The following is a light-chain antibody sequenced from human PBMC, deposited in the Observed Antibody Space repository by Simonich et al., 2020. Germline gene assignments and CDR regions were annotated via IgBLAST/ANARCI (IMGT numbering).Light chain of an antibody. CDR2: DVS. Sequence: QSALTQPASVSGSPGQSITISCTGTSSDVGGYNYVSCYQQHPGKAPKLMIYDVSNRPSGVSNRFSGSKSGNTASLTISGLQAEDEADYYCSSYTSSSTLPVFGGGTKLTVL. V-gene: IGLV2-14*03. CDR1: SSDVGGYNY. J-gene: IGLJ2*01. CDR3: SSYTSSSTLPV.